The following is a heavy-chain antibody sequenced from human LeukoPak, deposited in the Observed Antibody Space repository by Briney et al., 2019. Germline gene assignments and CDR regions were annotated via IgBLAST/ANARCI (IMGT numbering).Heavy chain of an antibody. CDR1: GFTFSSFA. CDR2: ITGSDGST. V-gene: IGHV3-23*01. J-gene: IGHJ4*02. CDR3: ARGSAASCSGSFCYPFDY. Sequence: GGSLRLSCTASGFTFSSFAMNWVRQAPGKGLECVSIITGSDGSTYYADSVKGRSTISRDNSKNTLYLQMNSLRAEDTALYYCARGSAASCSGSFCYPFDYWGQGTLVTVSS. D-gene: IGHD2-15*01.